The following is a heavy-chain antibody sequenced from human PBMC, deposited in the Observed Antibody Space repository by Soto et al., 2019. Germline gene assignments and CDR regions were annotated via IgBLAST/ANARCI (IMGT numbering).Heavy chain of an antibody. CDR3: AKDIDG. CDR2: ISSSSSTK. D-gene: IGHD2-15*01. V-gene: IGHV3-48*01. J-gene: IGHJ4*02. Sequence: EVQVVESGGGLVQPGGSLRLSCAASGFTFSSYSMNWVRQAPGKGLEWGSYISSSSSTKFYADSVKGQFTISRDNARNSLYLQMNSLRAEDTAVYYCAKDIDGGGQGTLVTVSS. CDR1: GFTFSSYS.